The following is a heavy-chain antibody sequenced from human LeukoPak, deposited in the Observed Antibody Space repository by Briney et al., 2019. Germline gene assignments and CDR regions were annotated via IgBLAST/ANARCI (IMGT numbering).Heavy chain of an antibody. Sequence: NTGGSLRPSCVASGYTFSSYSINWVRQAPGKGLEWVSSISVRSNYIYYADSVRGRFSISRDDARDSLYLQMNSLRAEDTAVYYCVRLRRNSDTSGFYYYYDFWGQGTLVTVSS. J-gene: IGHJ4*02. CDR2: ISVRSNYI. CDR1: GYTFSSYS. CDR3: VRLRRNSDTSGFYYYYDF. V-gene: IGHV3-21*01. D-gene: IGHD3-22*01.